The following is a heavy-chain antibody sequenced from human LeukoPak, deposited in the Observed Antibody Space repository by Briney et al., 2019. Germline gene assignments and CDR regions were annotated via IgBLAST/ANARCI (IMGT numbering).Heavy chain of an antibody. CDR2: INPSGGST. J-gene: IGHJ4*02. D-gene: IGHD6-13*01. Sequence: ASVKVSCKASGYTFTSYYMHWVRQAPGQGLEWMVIINPSGGSTSYAQKFQGRVTMTRDMSTSTVYMELSSLRSEDTAVYYCARDTNGAAAGPDYWGQGTLVTVSS. V-gene: IGHV1-46*01. CDR3: ARDTNGAAAGPDY. CDR1: GYTFTSYY.